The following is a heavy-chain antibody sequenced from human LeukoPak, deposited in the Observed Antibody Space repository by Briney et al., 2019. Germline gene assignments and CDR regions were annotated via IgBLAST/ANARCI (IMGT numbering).Heavy chain of an antibody. Sequence: SETLSLTCTVSGGSISSSSYYWGWIRQPPGKGLEWIGSIYYSGSTYYNPSLKSRVTISVDTSKNQFSLKLSSVTAADTAVYYCARDRGGYTYSHDYWGQGTLVIVSS. D-gene: IGHD5-18*01. CDR1: GGSISSSSYY. V-gene: IGHV4-39*07. CDR3: ARDRGGYTYSHDY. J-gene: IGHJ4*02. CDR2: IYYSGST.